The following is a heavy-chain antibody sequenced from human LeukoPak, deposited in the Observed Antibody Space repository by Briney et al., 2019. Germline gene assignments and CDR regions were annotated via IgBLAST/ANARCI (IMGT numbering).Heavy chain of an antibody. CDR2: IIPIFGTA. Sequence: VASVKVSCKASGGTFSSYAISWVRQAPGQGLEWMGRIIPIFGTANYAQKFQGRVTITTDESTSTAYMELSSLRSEDTAVYYCASLGTTRAFDMGGQGTMVTVSS. V-gene: IGHV1-69*05. J-gene: IGHJ3*02. CDR3: ASLGTTRAFDM. CDR1: GGTFSSYA. D-gene: IGHD1-7*01.